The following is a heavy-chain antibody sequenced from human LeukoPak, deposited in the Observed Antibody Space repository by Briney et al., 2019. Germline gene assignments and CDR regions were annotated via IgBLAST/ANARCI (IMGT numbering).Heavy chain of an antibody. Sequence: ASVRVSCKASGYTFTSYGISWVRQAPGQGREWMGWISAYNGNTNYAQKLQGRVTMTTDTSTSTDYMELRSLRSDDTAVYYCARNYCSSTSCYPWFDPWGQGTLVTVSS. CDR1: GYTFTSYG. CDR3: ARNYCSSTSCYPWFDP. D-gene: IGHD2-2*01. V-gene: IGHV1-18*04. CDR2: ISAYNGNT. J-gene: IGHJ5*02.